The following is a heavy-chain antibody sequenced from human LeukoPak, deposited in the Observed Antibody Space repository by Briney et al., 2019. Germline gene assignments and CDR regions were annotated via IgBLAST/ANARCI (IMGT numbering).Heavy chain of an antibody. CDR3: ARGRLLRFLEGLEFDY. CDR1: GYTITGYY. Sequence: ASVQVSCKASGYTITGYYMHWVRQAPGPGLEWMGRITPNSGSTNYAQKFQGRVTMTRDTSISTAYMALSRLRSDDTAVYYCARGRLLRFLEGLEFDYGGQGTLVTVSS. CDR2: ITPNSGST. D-gene: IGHD3-3*01. J-gene: IGHJ4*02. V-gene: IGHV1-2*06.